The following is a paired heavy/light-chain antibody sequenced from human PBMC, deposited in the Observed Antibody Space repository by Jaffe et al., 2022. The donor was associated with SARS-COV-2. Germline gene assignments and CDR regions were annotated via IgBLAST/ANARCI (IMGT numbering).Light chain of an antibody. V-gene: IGLV7-43*01. Sequence: QTVVTQEPSLTVSPGGTVTLTCASSTGAVTSGNYPNWFQQKPGQAPRALIYSTSNKHSWTPARFSGSLLGDKAALTLSGVQPEDEAEYYCLLHYGGAWVFGGGTKLTVL. CDR2: STS. J-gene: IGLJ3*02. CDR1: TGAVTSGNY. CDR3: LLHYGGAWV.
Heavy chain of an antibody. CDR3: ARGTIAIAGLDL. V-gene: IGHV3-30*04. CDR1: GFTFSSYS. Sequence: QVQLVESGGGVVQPGRSLRLSCAASGFTFSSYSVHWVRQAPGKGLEWLTDILNDGRIKHYADSVKGRFTISRDNSKNTLYLQMNSLRVEDTAVYYCARGTIAIAGLDLWGRGTLVTVAS. D-gene: IGHD6-19*01. J-gene: IGHJ2*01. CDR2: ILNDGRIK.